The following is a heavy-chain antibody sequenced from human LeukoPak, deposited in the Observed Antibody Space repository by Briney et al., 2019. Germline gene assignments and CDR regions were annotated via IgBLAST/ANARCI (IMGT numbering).Heavy chain of an antibody. D-gene: IGHD2-21*02. V-gene: IGHV1-69*04. CDR1: GGTFSSYA. CDR3: ARGQHGGDCYFY. CDR2: IIPILGIA. Sequence: SVKVSCKASGGTFSSYAISWVRQAPGQGLEWMGRIIPILGIANYAQKFQGRVTITADKSTSTAYMELSSLRSEDTAVYYCARGQHGGDCYFYWGQGTLVTVSS. J-gene: IGHJ4*02.